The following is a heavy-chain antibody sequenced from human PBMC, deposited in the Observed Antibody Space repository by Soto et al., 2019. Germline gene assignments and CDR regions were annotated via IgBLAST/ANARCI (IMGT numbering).Heavy chain of an antibody. CDR1: GYTFTSYA. CDR3: ARSYYGSGSFDY. V-gene: IGHV1-18*01. D-gene: IGHD3-10*01. CDR2: ISTYNGNT. Sequence: GASVKLSCKASGYTFTSYAISWVRQAPGQGLEWMGWISTYNGNTNYAQKLQGRVTMSTDTSTSTAYMELRSLRSDDTAVYYCARSYYGSGSFDYWGQGTLVTVSS. J-gene: IGHJ4*02.